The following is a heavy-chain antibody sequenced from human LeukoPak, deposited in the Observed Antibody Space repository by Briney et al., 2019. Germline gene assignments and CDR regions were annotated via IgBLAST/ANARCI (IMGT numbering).Heavy chain of an antibody. Sequence: GGSLRLSCAASGFTFSSYGMHWVRQAPGKGLEWVAVISYDGSTKYYADSVKGRFTISRDNSKNTLYLQMNSLRAEDTAVYYCAKSGSSGYYLFDYWGQGTLVTVSS. CDR2: ISYDGSTK. J-gene: IGHJ4*02. CDR1: GFTFSSYG. CDR3: AKSGSSGYYLFDY. D-gene: IGHD3-22*01. V-gene: IGHV3-30*18.